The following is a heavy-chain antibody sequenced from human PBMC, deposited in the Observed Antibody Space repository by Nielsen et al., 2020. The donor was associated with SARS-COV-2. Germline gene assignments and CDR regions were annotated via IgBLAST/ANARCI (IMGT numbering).Heavy chain of an antibody. CDR1: GFTFSSYG. CDR2: IWYDGSNK. CDR3: ARVGYSSGWYAYYFDY. Sequence: GGSLRLSCAASGFTFSSYGMHWVRQAPGKGLEWVAVIWYDGSNKYYADSVKGRFTISRDNSKNTLYLQMNSLRAEDTAVYYCARVGYSSGWYAYYFDYWGQGTLVTVSS. D-gene: IGHD6-19*01. J-gene: IGHJ4*02. V-gene: IGHV3-33*01.